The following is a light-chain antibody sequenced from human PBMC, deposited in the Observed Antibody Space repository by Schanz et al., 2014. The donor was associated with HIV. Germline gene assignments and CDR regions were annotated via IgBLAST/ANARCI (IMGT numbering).Light chain of an antibody. CDR1: QSVSSN. CDR3: QQYGSSGT. CDR2: GAS. J-gene: IGKJ3*01. Sequence: EIVMTQSPATLSVSPGERATLSCRASQSVSSNLAWYQQKPGQAPRLLIYGASNRATDAPDRFSGSGSGTDFTLTINRLEPEDCAVYYCQQYGSSGTFGPGTKVHIK. V-gene: IGKV3-20*01.